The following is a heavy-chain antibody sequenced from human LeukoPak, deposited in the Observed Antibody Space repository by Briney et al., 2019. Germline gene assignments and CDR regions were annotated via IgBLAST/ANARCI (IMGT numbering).Heavy chain of an antibody. V-gene: IGHV1-69*05. CDR2: IIPIFGTA. CDR1: GGTFSSYA. CDR3: ARGGRLLARGVRFDP. J-gene: IGHJ5*02. D-gene: IGHD5-12*01. Sequence: SVKVSCKASGGTFSSYAISWVRQAPGQGLEWMGRIIPIFGTANYAQKFQGRVTITTDESTSTAYMELSSLRPEDTAVYYCARGGRLLARGVRFDPWGQGTLVTVSS.